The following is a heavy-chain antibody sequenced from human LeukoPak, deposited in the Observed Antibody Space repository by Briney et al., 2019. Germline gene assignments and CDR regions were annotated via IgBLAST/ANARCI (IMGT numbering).Heavy chain of an antibody. CDR3: ARGDYYYGSKGYDY. CDR2: ISYSGST. J-gene: IGHJ4*02. CDR1: GGSISSGGYS. Sequence: SQTLSLTCAVSGGSISSGGYSWSWIRQPPGKGLEWIGYISYSGSTYHNPALKSRVTISGDTSKNQFSLKLSSVTAADTAVYFCARGDYYYGSKGYDYWGQGILVTVSS. V-gene: IGHV4-30-4*07. D-gene: IGHD3-10*01.